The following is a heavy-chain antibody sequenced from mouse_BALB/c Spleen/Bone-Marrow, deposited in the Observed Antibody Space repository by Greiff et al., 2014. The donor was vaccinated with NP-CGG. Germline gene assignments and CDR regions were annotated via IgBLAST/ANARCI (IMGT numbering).Heavy chain of an antibody. CDR2: IPPGSGTT. V-gene: IGHV1S41*01. D-gene: IGHD1-1*01. Sequence: DLVKPGASVKLSCKASGYTFTSYWINWIKQRPGQGLEWIGRIPPGSGTTYYNEMFKGKATLTVDTSSTTAYIQLSSLSSEDSAVYFCARGSYGCGSSSPWFAYWGQGTLVTVSA. CDR3: ARGSYGCGSSSPWFAY. CDR1: GYTFTSYW. J-gene: IGHJ3*01.